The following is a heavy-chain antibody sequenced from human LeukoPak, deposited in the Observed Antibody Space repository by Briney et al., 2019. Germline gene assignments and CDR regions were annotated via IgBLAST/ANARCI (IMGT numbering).Heavy chain of an antibody. CDR1: GFTFSNYC. V-gene: IGHV3-74*01. Sequence: PGGSLRVSCAASGFTFSNYCMHWVRQIPGKGLVWVSRICPDGTVTNYADSVKGRFTISRDNAKNMVFLQMNSQRADDTAVYYCVRDFRSADYWGQGILVTVSS. CDR2: ICPDGTVT. J-gene: IGHJ4*02. CDR3: VRDFRSADY.